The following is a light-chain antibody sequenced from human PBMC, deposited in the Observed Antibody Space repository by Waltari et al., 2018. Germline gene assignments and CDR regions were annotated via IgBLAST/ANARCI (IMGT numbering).Light chain of an antibody. J-gene: IGKJ2*01. V-gene: IGKV1-8*01. CDR2: ATS. Sequence: AIRMTQSPSSFSASIGDRVTITCRAGQGVSSSLAWYQQKPGKAPKLLIFATSTLQSGVPSRFSGSGSGTEFTLTVSCLQSEDFATYYCQQYYSYPYTFGQGTKLEIK. CDR3: QQYYSYPYT. CDR1: QGVSSS.